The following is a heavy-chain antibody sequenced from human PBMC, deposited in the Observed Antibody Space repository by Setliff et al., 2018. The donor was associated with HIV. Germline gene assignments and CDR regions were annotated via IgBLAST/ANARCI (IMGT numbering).Heavy chain of an antibody. Sequence: SETLSLTSTLSGVSISNYYRSWIRPPAGKGLEWNGRIYTSGNTNYNPSLKSRVTMSVDTSKKQFSLKLTSVTAADTAVYYCAGHFYYTGSGIWAGLDSWGQGTLVTVSS. CDR3: AGHFYYTGSGIWAGLDS. D-gene: IGHD3-10*01. CDR2: IYTSGNT. V-gene: IGHV4-4*07. J-gene: IGHJ4*02. CDR1: GVSISNYY.